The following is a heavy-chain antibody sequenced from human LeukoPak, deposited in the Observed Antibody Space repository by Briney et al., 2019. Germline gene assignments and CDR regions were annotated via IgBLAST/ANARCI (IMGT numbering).Heavy chain of an antibody. CDR1: GFTFSSCG. Sequence: GGSLRLSXAASGFTFSSCGFNWVRQAPGKGREWVSSIGPTGTDRYYADSVRGRFTISRDNAKNSMYLQMDSLRDEDTAVYYCATETIGRHYDYWGQGTLLTVSS. CDR2: IGPTGTDR. D-gene: IGHD1-14*01. J-gene: IGHJ4*02. CDR3: ATETIGRHYDY. V-gene: IGHV3-21*01.